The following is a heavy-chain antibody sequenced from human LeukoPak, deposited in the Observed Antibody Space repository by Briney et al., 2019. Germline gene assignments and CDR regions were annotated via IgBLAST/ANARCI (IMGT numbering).Heavy chain of an antibody. V-gene: IGHV3-23*01. CDR1: GFTFSSYA. CDR2: ISGSGGST. CDR3: AKGMYYYDSSGYIIFDY. J-gene: IGHJ4*02. Sequence: GSLRLSCAASGFTFSSYAMSWVRQASGKGLEWVSGISGSGGSTYYADSVKGRFTISRDNSKNTLYLQMNNLRAEDTAVYYCAKGMYYYDSSGYIIFDYWGQGTLVTVSS. D-gene: IGHD3-22*01.